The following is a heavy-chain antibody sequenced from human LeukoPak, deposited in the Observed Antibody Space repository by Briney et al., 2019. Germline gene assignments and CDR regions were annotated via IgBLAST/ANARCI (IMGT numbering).Heavy chain of an antibody. Sequence: ASVKVSCKASGYTFTRYYMHGVRHTPGQGLEWMGIINPSGGSTSYAQKFQGRVTMTRDTSTSTVYMELSSLRSEDTAVYYCARDSTPRSSTSGHNGFDPCGQGTLVTVSS. D-gene: IGHD2-2*01. J-gene: IGHJ5*02. CDR3: ARDSTPRSSTSGHNGFDP. V-gene: IGHV1-46*01. CDR1: GYTFTRYY. CDR2: INPSGGST.